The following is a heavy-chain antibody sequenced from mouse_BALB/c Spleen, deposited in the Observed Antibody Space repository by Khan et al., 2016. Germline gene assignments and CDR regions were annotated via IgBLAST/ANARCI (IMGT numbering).Heavy chain of an antibody. CDR3: ARSTAHFDY. CDR2: INTNTGEP. V-gene: IGHV9-3*02. Sequence: QIQLVQSGPELKKPGETVKISCKASGYTFTNYGMNWVKQAPGKGLKWMGWINTNTGEPTYAAEFKGRFAFSLETSASPVYLLLNNLKKEDTAKYFSARSTAHFDYGGQGTTLTV. D-gene: IGHD1-2*01. J-gene: IGHJ2*01. CDR1: GYTFTNYG.